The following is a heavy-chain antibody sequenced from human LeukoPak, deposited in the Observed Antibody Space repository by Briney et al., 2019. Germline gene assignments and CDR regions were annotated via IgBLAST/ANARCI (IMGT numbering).Heavy chain of an antibody. CDR1: GFAFSSYA. Sequence: GGALRLSCAASGFAFSSYAMHWVRQAPGKGLEWVAVISYDGSNKYYADSVKGRFTISRDNSKNTLYLQMNSLRAEDTAVYYCARVRYYDSSGSSFFDYWGQGTLVTVSS. V-gene: IGHV3-30*04. J-gene: IGHJ4*02. D-gene: IGHD3-22*01. CDR2: ISYDGSNK. CDR3: ARVRYYDSSGSSFFDY.